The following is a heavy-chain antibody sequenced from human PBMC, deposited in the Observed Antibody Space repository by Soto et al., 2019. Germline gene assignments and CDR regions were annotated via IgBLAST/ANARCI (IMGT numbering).Heavy chain of an antibody. CDR1: GYTFTSYY. CDR2: INPSGGST. V-gene: IGHV1-46*01. CDR3: AKVRIRMVRGNDTYYFDY. J-gene: IGHJ4*02. D-gene: IGHD3-10*01. Sequence: ASVKVSCKASGYTFTSYYMHWVRQAPGQGLEWMGIINPSGGSTSYAQKFQGRVTMTRDTSTSTVYMELSSLRSEDTAVYYCAKVRIRMVRGNDTYYFDYWGQGTLVTVSS.